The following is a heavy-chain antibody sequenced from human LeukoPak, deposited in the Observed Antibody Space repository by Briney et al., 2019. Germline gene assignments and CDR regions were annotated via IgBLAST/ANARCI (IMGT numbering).Heavy chain of an antibody. CDR1: GFIVGSDY. Sequence: GGSLRLSRAASGFIVGSDYMSWVRQAPGKGLEWVSVIYSGGSTFYADSVKGRFTISRDKSKNTLYLQMNSLRADDTAVYYCARDSCGWHYFDYWGQGTLVTVSS. CDR3: ARDSCGWHYFDY. D-gene: IGHD6-19*01. V-gene: IGHV3-66*02. J-gene: IGHJ4*02. CDR2: IYSGGST.